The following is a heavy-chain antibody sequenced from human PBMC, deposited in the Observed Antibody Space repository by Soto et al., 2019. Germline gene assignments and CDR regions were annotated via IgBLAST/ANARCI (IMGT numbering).Heavy chain of an antibody. J-gene: IGHJ1*01. V-gene: IGHV3-30*18. D-gene: IGHD6-19*01. Sequence: PGGSLRLSCAASGFTFSSYGMHWVRQAPGKGLEWVAVISYDGSNKYYADSVKGRFTISRDNSKNSLYLQMNSLRAEDTAVYYCAKENEQWPGPEYFQHWGQGTLVTVSS. CDR3: AKENEQWPGPEYFQH. CDR1: GFTFSSYG. CDR2: ISYDGSNK.